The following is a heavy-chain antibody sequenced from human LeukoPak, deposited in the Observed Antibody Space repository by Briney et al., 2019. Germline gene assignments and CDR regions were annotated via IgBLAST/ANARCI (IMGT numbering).Heavy chain of an antibody. CDR1: GFTFSKRG. Sequence: GGPLRLSCAASGFTFSKRGMHWVRQAPGKGLEWVAFIQYDAANKYYAASVKGRFTISRDNSKNTMFLQMNSLRVEDTAVYYCVKGAKGDAFDIWGQGTMVTVSS. CDR2: IQYDAANK. J-gene: IGHJ3*02. V-gene: IGHV3-30*02. CDR3: VKGAKGDAFDI. D-gene: IGHD4/OR15-4a*01.